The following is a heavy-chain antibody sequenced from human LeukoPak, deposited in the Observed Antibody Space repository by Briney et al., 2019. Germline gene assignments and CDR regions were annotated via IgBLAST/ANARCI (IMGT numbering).Heavy chain of an antibody. CDR1: GFTFDDYG. Sequence: GGSLRLSCAASGFTFDDYGMSWVRQAPGKVLEWVSGLNWNGGSTRYADSVKGRFTISRDNAKNSVYLQMSSLRVEDTAVYYCARIGYSSSSFDYWGQGILVTVPS. CDR2: LNWNGGST. D-gene: IGHD6-13*01. CDR3: ARIGYSSSSFDY. V-gene: IGHV3-20*04. J-gene: IGHJ4*02.